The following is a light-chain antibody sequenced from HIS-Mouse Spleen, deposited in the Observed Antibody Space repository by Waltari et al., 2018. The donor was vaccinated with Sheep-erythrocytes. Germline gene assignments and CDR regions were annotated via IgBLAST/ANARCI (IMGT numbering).Light chain of an antibody. J-gene: IGKJ3*01. CDR3: MQALQTPIFT. CDR2: LGS. Sequence: DIVMTQSPLSLPVTPGEPASIPCRSSQGLLHSNGYNYLDWYLQKPGQSPQLLIYLGSNRASGVPDRFSGSGSGTDFTLKISRVEAEDVGVYYCMQALQTPIFTFGPGTKVDIK. V-gene: IGKV2-28*01. CDR1: QGLLHSNGYNY.